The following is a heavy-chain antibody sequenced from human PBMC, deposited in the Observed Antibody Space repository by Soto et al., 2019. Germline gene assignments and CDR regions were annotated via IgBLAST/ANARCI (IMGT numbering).Heavy chain of an antibody. V-gene: IGHV4-4*02. CDR3: ARAIENAGRNKYLGP. Sequence: QVQLQESGPRLVKPSESLSLTCGVSGGTVASSHWWSWVRQSPGRGLEWIGNVYHTGDTNFNPSRPSCVNSWRDTSNSQCALRRTSVTAANTAVSACARAIENAGRNKYLGPCGPVTLVTAAS. CDR1: GGTVASSHW. D-gene: IGHD2-2*02. J-gene: IGHJ5*02. CDR2: VYHTGDT.